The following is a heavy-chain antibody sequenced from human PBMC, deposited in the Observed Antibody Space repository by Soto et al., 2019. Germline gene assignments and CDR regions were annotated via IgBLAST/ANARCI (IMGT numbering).Heavy chain of an antibody. CDR2: IHHSGIS. D-gene: IGHD7-27*01. Sequence: QVQLQQWGAGLLKPSETLSLTCTVSGGSLSDSFWNWIRQPPGKGLEWIGEIHHSGISNYNPSLKSRVTMSVDTSKNQFSLKMTSVTAADTAVYYCAVTGTYNWFDPWDQGTLVTVSS. V-gene: IGHV4-34*01. CDR1: GGSLSDSF. CDR3: AVTGTYNWFDP. J-gene: IGHJ5*02.